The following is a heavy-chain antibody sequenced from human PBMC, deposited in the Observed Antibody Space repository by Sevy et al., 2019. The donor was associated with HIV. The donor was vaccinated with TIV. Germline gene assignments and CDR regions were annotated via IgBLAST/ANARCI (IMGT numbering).Heavy chain of an antibody. D-gene: IGHD3-10*01. V-gene: IGHV3-23*01. J-gene: IGHJ4*02. CDR3: AKDGYSSIYYGELDY. Sequence: GGSLRLSCTASGFIFDNYAMNWVRQAPGKGLEWVSAISGSGGKIYYAEPVKGRFTISRDNSRKILYLQMKNVKPEDTGVYFCAKDGYSSIYYGELDYWGQGTPVTVSS. CDR2: ISGSGGKI. CDR1: GFIFDNYA.